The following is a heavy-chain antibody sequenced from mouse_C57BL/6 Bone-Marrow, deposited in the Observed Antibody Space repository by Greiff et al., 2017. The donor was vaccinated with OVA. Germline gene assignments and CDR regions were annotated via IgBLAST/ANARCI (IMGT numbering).Heavy chain of an antibody. J-gene: IGHJ3*01. CDR1: GFTFSSYA. Sequence: EVMLVESGEGLVKPGGSLKLSCAASGFTFSSYAMSWVRQTPEKRLEWVAYISSGGDYIYYADTLKGRFTISRDNARNTPYLQLSSLKSEDTAMYYCTREKGSSPAWCAYWGQGTLVTVSA. D-gene: IGHD1-1*01. CDR3: TREKGSSPAWCAY. CDR2: ISSGGDYI. V-gene: IGHV5-9-1*02.